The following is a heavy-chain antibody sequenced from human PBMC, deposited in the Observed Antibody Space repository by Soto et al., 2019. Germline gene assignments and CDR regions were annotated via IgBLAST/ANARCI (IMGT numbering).Heavy chain of an antibody. D-gene: IGHD4-17*01. V-gene: IGHV1-18*01. CDR2: ISAYNGNT. Sequence: TVCCRACGEKVTGLCFDWLRQAPGQGLEWMGWISAYNGNTNYAQKLQGRVTMTTDTSTSTAYMELRSLRSDDTAVYYCPRNHGDYGPYYYMDVSGKRTTVTVSS. CDR1: GEKVTGLC. J-gene: IGHJ6*03. CDR3: PRNHGDYGPYYYMDV.